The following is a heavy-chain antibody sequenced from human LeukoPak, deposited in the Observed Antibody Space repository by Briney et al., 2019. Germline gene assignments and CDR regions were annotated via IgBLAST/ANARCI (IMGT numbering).Heavy chain of an antibody. V-gene: IGHV3-30*02. D-gene: IGHD4-17*01. J-gene: IGHJ6*03. CDR2: IRYDGTSK. Sequence: PGGSLRLSCAASGFTFSSYGIHWVRQAPGKGLEWVAFIRYDGTSKWYADSVKGRFTISRDNSKNTLYLQMNSLRVEDTAVYHCAKDRDYGDYPSAYYYYMDVWGKGTTVTVSS. CDR1: GFTFSSYG. CDR3: AKDRDYGDYPSAYYYYMDV.